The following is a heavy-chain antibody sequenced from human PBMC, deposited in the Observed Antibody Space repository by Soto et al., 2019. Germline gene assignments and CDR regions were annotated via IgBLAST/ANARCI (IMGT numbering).Heavy chain of an antibody. CDR2: INAGNGNT. D-gene: IGHD3-3*01. Sequence: ASVKVSCKASGYTFTSYAMHWVRQAPGQRLEWMGWINAGNGNTKYSQKFQGRVTITRDTSASIAYMELSSLRSEDTAVYYCARDLDFWSGYPPYYYGMDVWGQGTTVTVSS. CDR3: ARDLDFWSGYPPYYYGMDV. CDR1: GYTFTSYA. V-gene: IGHV1-3*01. J-gene: IGHJ6*02.